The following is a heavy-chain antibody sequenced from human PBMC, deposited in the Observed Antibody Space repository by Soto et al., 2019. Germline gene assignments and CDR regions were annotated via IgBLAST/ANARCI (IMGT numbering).Heavy chain of an antibody. J-gene: IGHJ4*02. CDR2: ISSSSSTI. CDR3: ARDPPLTELGYLGELSLQIDY. CDR1: GFTFSSYS. Sequence: GGSLRLSCAASGFTFSSYSMNWVRQAPGKGLEWVSYISSSSSTIYYADSVKGRFTISRDNAKNSLYLQMNSLRAEDTAVYYCARDPPLTELGYLGELSLQIDYWGQGTLVTVSS. D-gene: IGHD3-16*02. V-gene: IGHV3-48*01.